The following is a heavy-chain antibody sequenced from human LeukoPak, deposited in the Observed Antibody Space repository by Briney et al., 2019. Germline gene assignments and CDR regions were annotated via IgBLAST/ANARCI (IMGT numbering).Heavy chain of an antibody. D-gene: IGHD2-2*01. V-gene: IGHV4-34*01. J-gene: IGHJ4*02. CDR1: GGSFSGYY. Sequence: SETLSLTCAVYGGSFSGYYWSWIRQPPGKGLEWIGEINHSGSTNYNPSLKSRVTISVDTSKNQFSLKLSSVTAADTAVYYCARLKRAPGRRVPAAPFDYWGQGTLVTVSS. CDR3: ARLKRAPGRRVPAAPFDY. CDR2: INHSGST.